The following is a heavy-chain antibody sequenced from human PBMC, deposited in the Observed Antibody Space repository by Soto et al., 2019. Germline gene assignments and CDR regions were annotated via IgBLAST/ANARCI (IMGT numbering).Heavy chain of an antibody. D-gene: IGHD3-3*01. CDR2: IFYNGTT. J-gene: IGHJ5*02. CDR3: SISTRATRFSVLWYAP. CDR1: GGFISTYF. Sequence: DTLRVTWTGSGGFISTYFWSWIRQVPGKGPEWIGYIFYNGTTNYNPSLKSRVTMSVDTSKNHFSLKVNSVTAATTAVYYWSISTRATRFSVLWYAPW. V-gene: IGHV4-59*01.